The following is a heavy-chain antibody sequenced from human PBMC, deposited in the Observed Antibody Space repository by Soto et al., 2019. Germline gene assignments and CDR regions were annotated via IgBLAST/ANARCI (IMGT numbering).Heavy chain of an antibody. J-gene: IGHJ4*02. D-gene: IGHD5-18*01. CDR1: GFSFRDYW. CDR2: VKQDGSEK. V-gene: IGHV3-7*05. Sequence: ESGGGLVPPGGSLRVSCETSGFSFRDYWMSWVRQSPGKGMEWVANVKQDGSEKNYVDSVKGRFSISRDNARKSVYLQMNSLRGEDTAVYHCAAGRWMVRYWGQGTLVTVSS. CDR3: AAGRWMVRY.